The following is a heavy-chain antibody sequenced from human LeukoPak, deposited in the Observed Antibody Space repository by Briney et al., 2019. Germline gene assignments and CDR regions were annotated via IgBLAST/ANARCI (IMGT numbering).Heavy chain of an antibody. J-gene: IGHJ4*02. CDR2: IYHSGST. CDR3: ATSRPEFDY. D-gene: IGHD2-2*01. CDR1: GGSISSGGYY. Sequence: SETLSLTCPVSGGSISSGGYYWSWIRQPPGKGLEWIGYIYHSGSTYYNPSLKSRVTMSVDRSKNQFSLKLSSVTAADTAVYYCATSRPEFDYWGQGTLVTVSS. V-gene: IGHV4-30-2*01.